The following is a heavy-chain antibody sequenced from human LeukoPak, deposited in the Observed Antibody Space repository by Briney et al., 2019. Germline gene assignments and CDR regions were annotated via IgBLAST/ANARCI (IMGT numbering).Heavy chain of an antibody. V-gene: IGHV4-34*01. CDR1: GGSFSGYY. Sequence: SETLSLTCAVYGGSFSGYYWSWIRQPPGKGLEWIGEINHSGSTNYNPSLKSRVTISVDTSKNQFSLKLSSVTAADTAMYYCARQEKWDRLRGAFDIWGQGTMVTVSS. CDR2: INHSGST. CDR3: ARQEKWDRLRGAFDI. J-gene: IGHJ3*02. D-gene: IGHD1-26*01.